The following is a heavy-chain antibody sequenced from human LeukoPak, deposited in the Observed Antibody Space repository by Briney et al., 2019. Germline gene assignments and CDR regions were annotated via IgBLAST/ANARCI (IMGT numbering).Heavy chain of an antibody. CDR2: ISGSGGGT. D-gene: IGHD6-13*01. CDR3: ANSQRSSWNYYFDH. Sequence: GGSLRLSCAVSGFTFTNYAMSWVRQAPGKGLEWVSAISGSGGGTYYADSVKGRFTISRDNSKNTLYLQMNSLRAEDTAVYFCANSQRSSWNYYFDHWGQGTLVTVSS. J-gene: IGHJ4*02. CDR1: GFTFTNYA. V-gene: IGHV3-23*01.